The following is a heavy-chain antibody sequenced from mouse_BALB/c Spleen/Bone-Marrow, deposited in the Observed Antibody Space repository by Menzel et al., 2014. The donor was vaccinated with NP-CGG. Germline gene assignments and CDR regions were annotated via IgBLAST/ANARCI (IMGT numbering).Heavy chain of an antibody. Sequence: EVQLQESGRDLVKPGGSLKLSCAASGFTFSNYGMSWVRQTPDKRLEWVATINSGGRYAFYPDSVKGRFTISRDNAKNTLYLQMSSLKSEDTAMYYCARRSDYDYFDYWGQGTTLTASS. CDR3: ARRSDYDYFDY. D-gene: IGHD2-4*01. CDR2: INSGGRYA. J-gene: IGHJ2*01. CDR1: GFTFSNYG. V-gene: IGHV5-6*01.